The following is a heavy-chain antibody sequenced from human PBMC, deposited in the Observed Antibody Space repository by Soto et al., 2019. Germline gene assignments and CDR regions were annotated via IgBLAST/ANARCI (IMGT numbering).Heavy chain of an antibody. CDR3: AKDYESESYSGKYAIDS. CDR2: ISGGHTT. J-gene: IGHJ5*01. Sequence: EVQLLESGGGLVQPGGSLRLSCAASGFTFSSYVMSWVRQAPGKGLEWVSAISGGHTTYYADSVKGRFTISRDNSKNTRYLQMNSLRAEDTALYYCAKDYESESYSGKYAIDSWGQGTLVSVST. D-gene: IGHD1-26*01. CDR1: GFTFSSYV. V-gene: IGHV3-23*01.